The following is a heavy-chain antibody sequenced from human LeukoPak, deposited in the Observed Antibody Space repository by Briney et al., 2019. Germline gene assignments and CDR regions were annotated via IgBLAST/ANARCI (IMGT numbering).Heavy chain of an antibody. V-gene: IGHV3-20*04. D-gene: IGHD2-21*01. Sequence: PGGSLRLSCAASGFTFDDYGMSWVRQAPGKGLEWVSGINWNGGNTGYADSVKGRFTISRDNAKNSLYLQMNSLRVEDTALYYCARVHRELMWYYFDYWGQGTLVTVSS. J-gene: IGHJ4*02. CDR3: ARVHRELMWYYFDY. CDR2: INWNGGNT. CDR1: GFTFDDYG.